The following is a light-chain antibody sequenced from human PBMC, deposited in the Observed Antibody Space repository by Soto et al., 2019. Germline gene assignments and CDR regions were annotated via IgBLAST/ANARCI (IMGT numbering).Light chain of an antibody. CDR1: SSNIGAGYD. J-gene: IGLJ1*01. CDR3: QSNDNGLSGSDV. CDR2: GDS. V-gene: IGLV1-40*01. Sequence: QSVLTQPPSVAGCPGQRVTISCTWISSNIGAGYDVNWYQQLPETAPKLLIFGDSNRPSGVPDRFSGSKSGTSASLVITGLQADDEADYYCQSNDNGLSGSDVFGTGTKVTVL.